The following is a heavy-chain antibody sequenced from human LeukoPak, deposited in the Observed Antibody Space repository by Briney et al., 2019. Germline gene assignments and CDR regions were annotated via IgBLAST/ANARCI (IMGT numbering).Heavy chain of an antibody. Sequence: PGGSLRLSCAASGFTFSSYAMSWVRQAPGEGLGWGSAISGSGSSTYYADSVKGRFTISRDNSKNTLYLQMNSLRAEDTALYYCAKRDGYNSNPLKDWGQGTLVTVSS. D-gene: IGHD5-24*01. V-gene: IGHV3-23*01. CDR3: AKRDGYNSNPLKD. CDR1: GFTFSSYA. CDR2: ISGSGSST. J-gene: IGHJ4*02.